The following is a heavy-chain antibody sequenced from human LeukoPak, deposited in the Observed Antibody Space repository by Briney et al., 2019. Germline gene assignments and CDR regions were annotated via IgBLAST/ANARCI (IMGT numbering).Heavy chain of an antibody. Sequence: PSETLSLTCTVSGGSISSSSYYWGWIRQPPGKGLEWIGSIYYSGSTYYNPSLKSRVTMSVDTSKNQFSLRLSSVTAADTAVYYCARQGEWELLYYFDYWGQGTLVTVSP. V-gene: IGHV4-39*01. CDR2: IYYSGST. CDR1: GGSISSSSYY. J-gene: IGHJ4*02. D-gene: IGHD1-26*01. CDR3: ARQGEWELLYYFDY.